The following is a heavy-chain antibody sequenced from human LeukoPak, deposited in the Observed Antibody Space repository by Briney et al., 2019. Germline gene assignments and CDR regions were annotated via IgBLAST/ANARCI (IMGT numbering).Heavy chain of an antibody. V-gene: IGHV7-4-1*02. CDR3: ARGSGSYYNVFDY. J-gene: IGHJ4*02. D-gene: IGHD3-10*01. CDR1: GGTFSSYA. Sequence: ASVKVSCKASGGTFSSYAISWVRQAPGQGLGWVGWINTDTGNPTYAQGFTGRFVFSLDTSVSTAYLQISSLKAEDTAVYYCARGSGSYYNVFDYWGQGTLVTVSS. CDR2: INTDTGNP.